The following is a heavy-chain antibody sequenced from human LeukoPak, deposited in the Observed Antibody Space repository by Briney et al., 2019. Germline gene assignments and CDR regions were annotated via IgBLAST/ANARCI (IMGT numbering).Heavy chain of an antibody. J-gene: IGHJ4*02. CDR2: IRCDGSNK. Sequence: GGSLRLSCAASGFTFSSYGMHWVRQAPGKGLEWVAFIRCDGSNKYYADSVKGRFTISRDNSKNTLYLQMNSLRAEDTAVYYCARDAKTNTLDYWGQGTLVTVSS. CDR3: ARDAKTNTLDY. V-gene: IGHV3-30*02. D-gene: IGHD2-8*01. CDR1: GFTFSSYG.